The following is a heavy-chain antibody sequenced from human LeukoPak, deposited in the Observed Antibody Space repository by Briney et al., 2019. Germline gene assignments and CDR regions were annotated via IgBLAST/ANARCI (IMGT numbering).Heavy chain of an antibody. CDR1: GITFSNSG. V-gene: IGHV3-30*02. D-gene: IGHD2-21*01. CDR2: IGHDGRNK. J-gene: IGHJ3*02. CDR3: AKDGDWTFDI. Sequence: PGGSLRLSCEASGITFSNSGMHWVRQAPGKGLEWVAYIGHDGRNKFYRESVRGRFTISGDNSMKMAYLQMNSLRTEDTAIYFCAKDGDWTFDIWGQGTMVTVSS.